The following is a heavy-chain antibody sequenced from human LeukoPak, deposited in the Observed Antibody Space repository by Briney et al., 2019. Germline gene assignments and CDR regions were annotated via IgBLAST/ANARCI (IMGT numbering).Heavy chain of an antibody. CDR2: ISGSGGST. CDR3: GKGNFDY. J-gene: IGHJ4*02. V-gene: IGHV3-23*01. Sequence: GGSLRLSCAASGFTFSDYYMSWIRQAPGKGLEWVSAISGSGGSTYYADSVKGRFTISRDKSKNTLYLQMNSLRAEDTALYYCGKGNFDYWGQGALVTASS. CDR1: GFTFSDYY.